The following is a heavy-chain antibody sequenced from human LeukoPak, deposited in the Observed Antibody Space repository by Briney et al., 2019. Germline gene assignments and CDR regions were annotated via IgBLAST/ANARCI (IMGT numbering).Heavy chain of an antibody. J-gene: IGHJ4*02. D-gene: IGHD3-10*01. V-gene: IGHV3-21*01. CDR2: ISSSSSYI. CDR3: ARGEVHYYGSGSDY. Sequence: PGGSLRLSCAASGFTFSSHNMNWVRQAPGKGLEWVSSISSSSSYIYYADSVKGRFTISRDNAKNSLSLQMNSLRAEDTAVYYCARGEVHYYGSGSDYWGQGTLVTVSS. CDR1: GFTFSSHN.